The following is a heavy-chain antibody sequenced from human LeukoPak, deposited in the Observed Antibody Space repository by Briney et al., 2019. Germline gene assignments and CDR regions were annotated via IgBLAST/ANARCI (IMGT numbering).Heavy chain of an antibody. Sequence: SETLSLTCAVYGGSFSGYYWSWIRQPPGKGLEWIGEINHSGSTNYNPSLKSRVTISVDTSKNQFSLKLSSVTAADTAVYYCARDVVSYNWFDPWGQGTLVTVSS. CDR1: GGSFSGYY. D-gene: IGHD2-15*01. V-gene: IGHV4-34*01. CDR2: INHSGST. CDR3: ARDVVSYNWFDP. J-gene: IGHJ5*02.